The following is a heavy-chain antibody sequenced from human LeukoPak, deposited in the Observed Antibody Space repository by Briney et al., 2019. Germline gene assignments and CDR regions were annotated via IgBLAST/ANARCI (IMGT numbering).Heavy chain of an antibody. V-gene: IGHV3-30*04. Sequence: GGSLRLSCAASGFTFSSYAMHWVRQAPGKGLEWVAVISYDRSNKYYADSVKGRFTISRDNSKNTLYLQMNSLRAEDTAVYYCARDASYDSSGYYKRSFDYWGQGTLVTVSS. D-gene: IGHD3-22*01. CDR3: ARDASYDSSGYYKRSFDY. CDR2: ISYDRSNK. J-gene: IGHJ4*02. CDR1: GFTFSSYA.